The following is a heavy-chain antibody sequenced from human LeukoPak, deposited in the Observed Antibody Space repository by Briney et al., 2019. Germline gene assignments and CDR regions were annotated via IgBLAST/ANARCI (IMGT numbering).Heavy chain of an antibody. V-gene: IGHV4-39*01. Sequence: SETLSLTCSVSGGSISGSSYYWGWIRQPPGKGREWIGSIYYSRSTYYNPSLKSRVTISVDTSKNQFSLKLSSVTAADTAVYYCARHADSGFGQLAFDYWGQGTLVTVSS. D-gene: IGHD3-10*01. CDR1: GGSISGSSYY. CDR3: ARHADSGFGQLAFDY. J-gene: IGHJ4*02. CDR2: IYYSRST.